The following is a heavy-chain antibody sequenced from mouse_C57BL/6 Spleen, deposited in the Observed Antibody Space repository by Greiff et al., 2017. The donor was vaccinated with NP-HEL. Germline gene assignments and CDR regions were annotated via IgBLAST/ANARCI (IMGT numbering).Heavy chain of an antibody. J-gene: IGHJ3*01. D-gene: IGHD1-1*01. CDR2: IDPETGGT. CDR1: GYTFTDYE. V-gene: IGHV1-15*01. Sequence: VKLMESGAELVRPGASVTLSCKASGYTFTDYEMHWVKQTPVHGLEWIGAIDPETGGTAYNQKFKGKAILTADKSSSTAYMELRSLTSEDSAVYYCTRGMNYGSSYAWFAYWGQGTLVTVSA. CDR3: TRGMNYGSSYAWFAY.